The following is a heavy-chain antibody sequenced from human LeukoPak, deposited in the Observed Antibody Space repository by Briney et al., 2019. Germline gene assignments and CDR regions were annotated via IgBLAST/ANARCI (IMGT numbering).Heavy chain of an antibody. CDR1: GFTFSSYA. CDR2: ITGSGGAT. Sequence: GGSLRLSCAASGFTFSSYAMSWVRQAPGKGLEWVSGITGSGGATYYADSVEGRFTVSRDNSKNTLFLQVNSLRAEDTAVYYCAKDRRYNWNDGGYFEYWGQGMLVTVSS. CDR3: AKDRRYNWNDGGYFEY. D-gene: IGHD1-1*01. J-gene: IGHJ4*02. V-gene: IGHV3-23*01.